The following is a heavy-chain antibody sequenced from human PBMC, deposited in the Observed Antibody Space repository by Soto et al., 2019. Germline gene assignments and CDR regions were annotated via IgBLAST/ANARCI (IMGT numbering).Heavy chain of an antibody. CDR2: IAPIGYST. D-gene: IGHD2-8*01. V-gene: IGHV3-23*01. CDR1: GLTFRNHA. CDR3: VSWVSPHFDY. J-gene: IGHJ4*02. Sequence: EVQLLASGGGLVQPGGSLRLSCAASGLTFRNHAMSWVRQAPGKGLEWVSTIAPIGYSTHYTDSVKGRFTTSRDDSRSTLDLQMNSLRAEETAVYYCVSWVSPHFDYCGRGTLVSVSS.